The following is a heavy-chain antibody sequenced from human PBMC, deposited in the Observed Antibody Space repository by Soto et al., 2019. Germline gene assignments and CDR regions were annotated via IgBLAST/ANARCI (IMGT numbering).Heavy chain of an antibody. J-gene: IGHJ4*02. D-gene: IGHD3-9*01. CDR2: ISGKGGST. V-gene: IGHV3-23*01. CDR1: GFTFRNYA. Sequence: VHLLESGGGLVQPGGSLRHSCAASGFTFRNYAMSWVRQAPRKWLEWGSTISGKGGSTFYADPVKGRFTISRDYSRTTLYLQTHSLRAEDTAIYFLARGAAILQGAVFAYWCQGTLVTVSS. CDR3: ARGAAILQGAVFAY.